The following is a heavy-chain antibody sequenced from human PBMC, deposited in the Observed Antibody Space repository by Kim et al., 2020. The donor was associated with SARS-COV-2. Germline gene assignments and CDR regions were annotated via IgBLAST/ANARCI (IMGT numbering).Heavy chain of an antibody. CDR1: GFTFSRYA. CDR3: AKGPACGDCTCFSGFDD. CDR2: ISGSGGST. J-gene: IGHJ4*01. D-gene: IGHD2-15*01. V-gene: IGHV3-23*01. Sequence: GGSLRLSCAASGFTFSRYAMSWVRQAPGKGLEWVSAISGSGGSTIYADSVKGRFTISRDNSKNTLYLQMNSLRAEDTAVYYCAKGPACGDCTCFSGFDDWGQGTPVTVSA.